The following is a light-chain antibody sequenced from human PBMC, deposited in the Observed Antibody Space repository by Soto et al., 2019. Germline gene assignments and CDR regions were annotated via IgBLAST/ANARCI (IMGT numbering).Light chain of an antibody. CDR1: SSNIGVNT. V-gene: IGLV1-44*01. J-gene: IGLJ2*01. Sequence: QSVLTQPPSASGTPGQGVTISCSGGSSNIGVNTVNWYQQLPGMAPKLLIHTNNQPPSGVADRSSGSKSGTSASLAISRLQSEDEADYYCSSWDDSLHGVTFGGGTKVTVL. CDR3: SSWDDSLHGVT. CDR2: TNN.